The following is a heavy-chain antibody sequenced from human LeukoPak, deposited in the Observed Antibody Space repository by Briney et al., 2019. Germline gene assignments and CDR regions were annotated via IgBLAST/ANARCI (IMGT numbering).Heavy chain of an antibody. CDR2: ISNSGST. V-gene: IGHV4-61*01. Sequence: SETLSLTCTVSGGSIGGNSYWSWIRQPPGKGPEWIGRISNSGSTYYSPSLSSRVTISLDTSKNQFSLKLRSVTAADTAVYYCARGGASSIPLDYWGRGALVTVSS. CDR1: GGSIGGNSY. D-gene: IGHD1-26*01. J-gene: IGHJ4*02. CDR3: ARGGASSIPLDY.